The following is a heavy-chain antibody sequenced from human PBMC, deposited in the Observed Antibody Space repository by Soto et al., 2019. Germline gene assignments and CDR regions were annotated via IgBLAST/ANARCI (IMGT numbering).Heavy chain of an antibody. CDR3: AAGDSSGYYYWEFDY. CDR1: GFTFTSSA. Sequence: SVKVSCKASGFTFTSSAVQWVRQARGQRLEWIGWIVVGSGNTNYAQKFQERVTITRDMSTSTAYMELSSLRSEDTAVYYCAAGDSSGYYYWEFDYWGQGTLVTVS. D-gene: IGHD3-22*01. J-gene: IGHJ4*02. CDR2: IVVGSGNT. V-gene: IGHV1-58*01.